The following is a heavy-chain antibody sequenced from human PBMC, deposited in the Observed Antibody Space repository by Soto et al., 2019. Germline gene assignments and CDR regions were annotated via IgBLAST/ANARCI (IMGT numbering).Heavy chain of an antibody. CDR2: ISSTSSYI. Sequence: EVQVVESGGGLVKPGGSLRLSCAASGFNFSSHTMTWVRQAPGKGLEWVSSISSTSSYIHYADSVKGRFTISRDNAKNSLFLQMIRLRAEDTALYYCAGRVAAGGGMDVWGQGTTVSVSS. J-gene: IGHJ6*02. D-gene: IGHD6-13*01. CDR3: AGRVAAGGGMDV. V-gene: IGHV3-21*02. CDR1: GFNFSSHT.